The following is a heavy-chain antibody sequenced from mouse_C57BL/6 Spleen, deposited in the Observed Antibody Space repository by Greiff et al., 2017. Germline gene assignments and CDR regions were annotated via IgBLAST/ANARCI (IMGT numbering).Heavy chain of an antibody. V-gene: IGHV1-66*01. Sequence: QVQLKESGPELVKPGASVKISCKASGYSFTSYYIHWVKQRPGQGLEWIGWIYPGSGNTKYNEKFKGKATLTADTSSSTAYMQLSSLTSEDSAVYYCARGLLRGAMDYWGQGTSVTVSS. D-gene: IGHD2-3*01. J-gene: IGHJ4*01. CDR1: GYSFTSYY. CDR2: IYPGSGNT. CDR3: ARGLLRGAMDY.